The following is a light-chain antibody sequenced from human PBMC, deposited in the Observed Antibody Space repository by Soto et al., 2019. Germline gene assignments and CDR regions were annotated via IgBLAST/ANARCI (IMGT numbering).Light chain of an antibody. Sequence: DIQMTQSPASLSASVGDRVTITCRASKGMSTYLAWYQQKPGKAPKLLIYAASSLQSGVPSRFSGSGSGTDCTLTISSLQPEDVATYYCQQSYSTPITLGQGTRLEIK. CDR1: KGMSTY. CDR2: AAS. CDR3: QQSYSTPIT. J-gene: IGKJ5*01. V-gene: IGKV1-39*01.